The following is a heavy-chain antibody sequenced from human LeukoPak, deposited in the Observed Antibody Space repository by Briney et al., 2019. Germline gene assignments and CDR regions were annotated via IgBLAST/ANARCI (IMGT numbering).Heavy chain of an antibody. J-gene: IGHJ4*02. CDR3: ARRRYSGGYYDY. CDR2: IYYSGST. CDR1: GASISSYY. D-gene: IGHD3-22*01. Sequence: PSETLSLTCTVSGASISSYYRGWIRQPPGKGLEWIGSIYYSGSTYYNPSLKSRVTISVDTSKNQFSLKLSSVTAADTAVYYCARRRYSGGYYDYWGQGTLVTVSS. V-gene: IGHV4-39*01.